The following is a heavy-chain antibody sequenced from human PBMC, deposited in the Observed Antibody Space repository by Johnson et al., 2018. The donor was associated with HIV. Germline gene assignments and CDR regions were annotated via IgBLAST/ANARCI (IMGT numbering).Heavy chain of an antibody. V-gene: IGHV3-66*01. J-gene: IGHJ3*02. D-gene: IGHD6-13*01. CDR2: IYSGGST. CDR1: GFTVSSNY. Sequence: EVQLVESGGGLVQPGGSLRLSCAASGFTVSSNYMSWVRQAPGKGLEWVSVIYSGGSTYYADSVKGRFTISRDDSKNTLYLQMNSLRAEDTAVYYCAREQTNSWPGDAFDIWGQGTMVTVSS. CDR3: AREQTNSWPGDAFDI.